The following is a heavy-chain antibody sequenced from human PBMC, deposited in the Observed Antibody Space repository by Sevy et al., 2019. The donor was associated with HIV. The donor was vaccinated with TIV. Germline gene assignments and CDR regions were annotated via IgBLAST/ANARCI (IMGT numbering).Heavy chain of an antibody. CDR3: ARGWGRDAFDI. V-gene: IGHV4-59*01. J-gene: IGHJ3*02. CDR1: GGSISSYY. Sequence: SETLSLTCTVSGGSISSYYWSWIRQPPGKGLEWIGYIYYSGSTNYNPSLKSRVTISVDTSKNQFSLKLSSVTAADTAVYYCARGWGRDAFDIWGQRTMVTVSS. CDR2: IYYSGST. D-gene: IGHD3-16*01.